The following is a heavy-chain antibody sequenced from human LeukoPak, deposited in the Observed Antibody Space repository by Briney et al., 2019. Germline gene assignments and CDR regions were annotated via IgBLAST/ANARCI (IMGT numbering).Heavy chain of an antibody. D-gene: IGHD3-3*01. J-gene: IGHJ4*02. Sequence: PSETLSLTCTVSGGSISSGSYYWSWIRQPAGKGLEWIGRIYTSGSTNYNPSLKSRVTISVDTSKNQFSLKLSSVTAADTAVYYCARAVAYLEWFIWGQGTLVTVSS. CDR3: ARAVAYLEWFI. CDR1: GGSISSGSYY. V-gene: IGHV4-61*02. CDR2: IYTSGST.